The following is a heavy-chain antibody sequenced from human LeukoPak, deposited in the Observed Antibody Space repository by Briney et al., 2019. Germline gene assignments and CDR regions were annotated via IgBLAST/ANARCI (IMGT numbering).Heavy chain of an antibody. D-gene: IGHD4-23*01. CDR2: ISGSGDAT. CDR1: GFSFTSNA. Sequence: GGSPRLSCAASGFSFTSNAMTWVRQPPGKGLEWVSSISGSGDATYYADSVKGRFTISRDNSMLYLQLNSLRAEDTAIYYCAKDAGSCVGGFCFYFDSWRQGALATVSS. CDR3: AKDAGSCVGGFCFYFDS. V-gene: IGHV3-23*01. J-gene: IGHJ4*02.